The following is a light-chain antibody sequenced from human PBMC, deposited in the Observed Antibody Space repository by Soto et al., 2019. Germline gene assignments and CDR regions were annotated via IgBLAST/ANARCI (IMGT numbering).Light chain of an antibody. V-gene: IGLV6-57*02. CDR3: QSYDSSNHGV. CDR2: EDN. CDR1: SGSIASNY. Sequence: NFMLTQPHSVSESPGKTVTISCTGSSGSIASNYVQWYQQRPGSAPTTVIYEDNQRPSGVPDRFSGSIDSSSNSASLTISGLKTEHEADYYFQSYDSSNHGVFGGGTKLTVL. J-gene: IGLJ3*02.